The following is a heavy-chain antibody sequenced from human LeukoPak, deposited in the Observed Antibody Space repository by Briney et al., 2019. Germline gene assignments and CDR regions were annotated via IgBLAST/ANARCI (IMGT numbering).Heavy chain of an antibody. J-gene: IGHJ4*02. D-gene: IGHD2-8*01. CDR3: ARRRFVRGPDVVNPFDY. CDR1: GGSISSSSYY. V-gene: IGHV4-39*01. Sequence: SETLSLTCNVSGGSISSSSYYWGWIRQPPGKGLEWIGSIYYSGSTYYNPSLKSRVTISVDTSKNQFSLKLSSVTAADTAVYYCARRRFVRGPDVVNPFDYWGQGTLVTVPS. CDR2: IYYSGST.